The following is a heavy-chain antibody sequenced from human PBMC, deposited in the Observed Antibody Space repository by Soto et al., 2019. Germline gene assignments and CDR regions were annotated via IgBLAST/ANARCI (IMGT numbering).Heavy chain of an antibody. V-gene: IGHV4-34*01. J-gene: IGHJ3*02. D-gene: IGHD2-2*01. CDR1: GRTFSTYY. CDR2: INHCGST. CDR3: ARGRGGELPAAMVVRRPTGAFDI. Sequence: PPEALSLTYGYYGRTFSTYYWSGIRQPPGQGLQWIGEINHCGSTNYNPSLKSRVTISVDTSKNQFSLKLSSVTAADTAVYYCARGRGGELPAAMVVRRPTGAFDIWGQGTMVT.